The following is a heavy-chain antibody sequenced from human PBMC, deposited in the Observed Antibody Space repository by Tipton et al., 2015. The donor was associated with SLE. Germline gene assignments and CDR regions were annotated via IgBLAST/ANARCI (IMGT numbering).Heavy chain of an antibody. CDR2: INHSG. CDR1: GGSFSGYY. V-gene: IGHV4-34*01. D-gene: IGHD6-19*01. CDR3: ARGIAVAAPAFDI. Sequence: TLSLTCAVYGGSFSGYYWSWIRQPPEKGLEWIGEINHSGSTISVDTSKNQFSLKLSSVTAADTAVYYCARGIAVAAPAFDIWGQGTMVTVSS. J-gene: IGHJ3*02.